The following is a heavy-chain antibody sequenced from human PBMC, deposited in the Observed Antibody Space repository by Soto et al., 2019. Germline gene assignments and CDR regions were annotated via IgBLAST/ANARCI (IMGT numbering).Heavy chain of an antibody. D-gene: IGHD2-15*01. Sequence: QVQLVQSGAEVKKPRSSVKVSCRASGGTFSSYAISSVRQAPGQGLEWMGGVIPIFGTANYAQKFQGRVTITADEATSTAYMELRSLRSEDRAVYYCAGGDCSGGSCYFFDYWGQGTLVTVSS. CDR1: GGTFSSYA. J-gene: IGHJ4*02. V-gene: IGHV1-69*01. CDR3: AGGDCSGGSCYFFDY. CDR2: VIPIFGTA.